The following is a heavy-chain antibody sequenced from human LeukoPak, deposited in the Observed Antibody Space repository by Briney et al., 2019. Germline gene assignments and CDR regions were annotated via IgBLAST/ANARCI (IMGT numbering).Heavy chain of an antibody. J-gene: IGHJ3*02. CDR2: LSSDGNNK. CDR1: GFTFSNYG. Sequence: PGGSLRLSCAASGFTFSNYGMHWVRQAPGKGLEWVAVLSSDGNNKYSADSVKGRFTISRDNAKNSLYLQMNSLRAEDTAVYYCARDPLKRAFDIWGQGTMVTVSS. CDR3: ARDPLKRAFDI. V-gene: IGHV3-30*03.